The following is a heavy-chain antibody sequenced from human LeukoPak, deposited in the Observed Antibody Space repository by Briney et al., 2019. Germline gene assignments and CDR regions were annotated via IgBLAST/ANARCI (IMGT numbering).Heavy chain of an antibody. Sequence: GGSLRLSCATSGFTFGDHGVSWFRQAPGKGPEWISFIKTKTYGGTTEYAASVKGRFTISRDDSTGIAYLQMDSLKPEDTAVYYCSRGVIVGAAYFDYWGQGTLVTVSS. V-gene: IGHV3-49*03. CDR2: IKTKTYGGTT. CDR1: GFTFGDHG. J-gene: IGHJ4*02. D-gene: IGHD1-26*01. CDR3: SRGVIVGAAYFDY.